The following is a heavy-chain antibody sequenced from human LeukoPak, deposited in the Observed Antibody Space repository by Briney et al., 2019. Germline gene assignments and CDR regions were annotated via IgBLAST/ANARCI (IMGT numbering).Heavy chain of an antibody. V-gene: IGHV5-51*01. CDR1: GYSFTSYW. Sequence: PGEPLKISCKASGYSFTSYWSCWVRQIPGKGLGWMGIIYPGDSDTSYSPSFRGDITVSADKSISTAYLQWSSLKASDTAMYYCARHGIFCSSTSYYRAGFDPWGQGTLVTVSS. CDR2: IYPGDSDT. CDR3: ARHGIFCSSTSYYRAGFDP. D-gene: IGHD2-2*02. J-gene: IGHJ5*02.